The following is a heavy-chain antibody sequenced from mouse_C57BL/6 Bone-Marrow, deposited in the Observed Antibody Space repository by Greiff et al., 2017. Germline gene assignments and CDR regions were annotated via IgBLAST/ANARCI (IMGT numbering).Heavy chain of an antibody. Sequence: VKLMESGAELVRPGTSVKVSCKASGYAFTNYLIEWVKQRPGQGLEWIGVINPGSGGTNYNEKFKGKATLTADKSSSTAYMQLSSLTSEDSAVYFCARNRDYGSIFDYWGQGTTLTVSS. D-gene: IGHD1-1*01. V-gene: IGHV1-54*01. J-gene: IGHJ2*01. CDR3: ARNRDYGSIFDY. CDR1: GYAFTNYL. CDR2: INPGSGGT.